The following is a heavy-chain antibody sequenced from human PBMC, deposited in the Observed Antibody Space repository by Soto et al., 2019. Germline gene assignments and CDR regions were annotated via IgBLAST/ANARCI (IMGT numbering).Heavy chain of an antibody. J-gene: IGHJ6*03. D-gene: IGHD2-2*01. CDR2: IWYDGSNK. Sequence: GGSLRLSCAASGFTFSSYGMHWVRQAPGKGLEWVAVIWYDGSNKYYADSVKGRFTISRDNSKNTLYLQMNSLRAEDTAVYYCARDSVLKVVPAAIFNYYYYMDVWGKGTTVTVSS. V-gene: IGHV3-33*01. CDR1: GFTFSSYG. CDR3: ARDSVLKVVPAAIFNYYYYMDV.